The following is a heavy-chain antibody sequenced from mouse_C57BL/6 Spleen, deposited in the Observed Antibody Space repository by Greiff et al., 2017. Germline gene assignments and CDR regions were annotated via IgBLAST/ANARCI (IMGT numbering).Heavy chain of an antibody. CDR3: AREINYGSSSFYYFDY. V-gene: IGHV1-55*01. CDR1: GYTFTSYW. J-gene: IGHJ2*01. D-gene: IGHD1-1*01. Sequence: QVQLQQPGAELVKPGASVKMSCKASGYTFTSYWITWVKQRPGQGLEWIGDIYPGSGSTNYNEKFKSKATLTVDTSSSTAYMQLSSLTSEDSAVYYCAREINYGSSSFYYFDYWGQGTTLTVSS. CDR2: IYPGSGST.